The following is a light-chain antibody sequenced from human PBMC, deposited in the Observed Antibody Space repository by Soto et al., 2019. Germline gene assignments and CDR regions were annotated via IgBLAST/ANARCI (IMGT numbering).Light chain of an antibody. J-gene: IGLJ1*01. V-gene: IGLV2-14*03. CDR3: SSYTSSSTLYV. CDR2: DVS. CDR1: SSDVGGYNY. Sequence: ALTQPASVSGSPGQSITISCTGTSSDVGGYNYVSWYQQHPGKAPKLMIYDVSNRPSGVSYRFSGSKSGNTASLTISGLQAEDEADYYCSSYTSSSTLYVFGTGTKVTVL.